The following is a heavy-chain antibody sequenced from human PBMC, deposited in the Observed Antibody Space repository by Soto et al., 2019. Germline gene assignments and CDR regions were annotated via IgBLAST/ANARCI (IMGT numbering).Heavy chain of an antibody. CDR3: ARAYIESSSPGSPDAFDI. V-gene: IGHV4-39*02. D-gene: IGHD6-6*01. J-gene: IGHJ3*02. CDR2: MYYSGSS. Sequence: SETLSLTCTVSGGSISNSSFYWGWIRQPPGKGLEWIGSMYYSGSSYYNPSLESRVTIFVDTSKNHFSLKLSSVTAADTAVYYCARAYIESSSPGSPDAFDIWGQGTMVTVS. CDR1: GGSISNSSFY.